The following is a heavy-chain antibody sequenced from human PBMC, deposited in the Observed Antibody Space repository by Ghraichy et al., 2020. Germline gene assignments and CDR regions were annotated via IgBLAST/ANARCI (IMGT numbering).Heavy chain of an antibody. D-gene: IGHD1-26*01. Sequence: GGSLRLSCAASGFTFSSYGMHWVRQAPGKGLEWVAFIRYDGSNKYYADSVKGRFTISRDNSKNTLYLQMNSLRAEDTAVYYCAKVLVGATGYFDYWGQGTLVTVSS. V-gene: IGHV3-30*02. CDR2: IRYDGSNK. J-gene: IGHJ4*02. CDR3: AKVLVGATGYFDY. CDR1: GFTFSSYG.